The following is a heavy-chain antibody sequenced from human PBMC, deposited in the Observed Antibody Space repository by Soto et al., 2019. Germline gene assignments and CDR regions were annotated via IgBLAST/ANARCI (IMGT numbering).Heavy chain of an antibody. J-gene: IGHJ3*02. Sequence: QVQLVESGGGAVQPGTSLIISCVGSGFTFSTYAMHWVRQAPGKGLQWVSVITSDGSKKYSADSVKGRFIISRDNYKNTLYLQMNTLRTEDTAVYYCARTVASAGPDAFDIWGQGTVLTVSS. V-gene: IGHV3-30-3*01. CDR2: ITSDGSKK. D-gene: IGHD6-13*01. CDR3: ARTVASAGPDAFDI. CDR1: GFTFSTYA.